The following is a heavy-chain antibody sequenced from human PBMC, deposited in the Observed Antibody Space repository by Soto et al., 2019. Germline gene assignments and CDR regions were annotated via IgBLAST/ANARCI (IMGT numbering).Heavy chain of an antibody. CDR3: ARATRITIFGVVINNWFDP. Sequence: SGPTLVNPTGTLTLTCTVSGFSLSNARMGVSWIRQPPGKALERLAHIFSNDEKSYSTSLKSRLTISKGTSKSQVVLTMTNMDPVDTATYYCARATRITIFGVVINNWFDPWGQGTMVTVSS. CDR2: IFSNDEK. CDR1: GFSLSNARMG. D-gene: IGHD3-3*01. J-gene: IGHJ5*02. V-gene: IGHV2-26*01.